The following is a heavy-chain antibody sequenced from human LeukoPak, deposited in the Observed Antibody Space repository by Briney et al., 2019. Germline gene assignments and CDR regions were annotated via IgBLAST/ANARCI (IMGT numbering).Heavy chain of an antibody. J-gene: IGHJ6*03. CDR1: GFTFSISN. CDR2: VSYSSSYI. Sequence: GGSLRLSCAASGFTFSISNMNWGRQAPGKGLEWVSLVSYSSSYIYYADSVKGRFTISRDNAKNSLYLQMNSLRAEDTAVYYCARDHCSSTSCYSYYMDVWGKGTTVTVSS. CDR3: ARDHCSSTSCYSYYMDV. D-gene: IGHD2-2*02. V-gene: IGHV3-21*01.